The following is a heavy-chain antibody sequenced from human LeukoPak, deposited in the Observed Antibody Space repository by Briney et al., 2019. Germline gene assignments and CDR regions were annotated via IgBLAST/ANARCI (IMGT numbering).Heavy chain of an antibody. CDR3: ARVWYSSGWYQYYFDY. Sequence: GASVKVSCKASGGTFSSYAISWVRQAPGQGLEWMGGIIPIFGTANYAQKFQGRVTITADESTSTAYMGLSSLRSEDTAVYYCARVWYSSGWYQYYFDYWGQGTLVTVSS. J-gene: IGHJ4*02. D-gene: IGHD6-19*01. CDR2: IIPIFGTA. V-gene: IGHV1-69*13. CDR1: GGTFSSYA.